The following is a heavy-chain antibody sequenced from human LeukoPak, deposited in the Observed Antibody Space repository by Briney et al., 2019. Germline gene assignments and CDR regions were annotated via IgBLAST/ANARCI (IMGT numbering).Heavy chain of an antibody. J-gene: IGHJ4*02. V-gene: IGHV3-30-3*01. Sequence: PGRSLRLSCAASGFTFSSYAMHWVRQAPGKGLEWVAVISYDGSNTYYADSVKGRFTISRDNSKNTLYLQMNSLRAEDTAVYYCVRVTITSFGDIDYWGQGTLVTVSS. CDR2: ISYDGSNT. CDR3: VRVTITSFGDIDY. D-gene: IGHD3-3*01. CDR1: GFTFSSYA.